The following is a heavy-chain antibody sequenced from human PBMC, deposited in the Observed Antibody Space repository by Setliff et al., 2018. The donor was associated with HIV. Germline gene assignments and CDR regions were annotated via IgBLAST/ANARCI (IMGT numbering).Heavy chain of an antibody. J-gene: IGHJ4*02. CDR1: GESFSPYY. D-gene: IGHD5-18*01. Sequence: SETLSLTCAVYGESFSPYYWNWIRQSPGKGLEWIGEISHSGSSNYSPSLESRLTISVDTSKNQVSLRLSSVTAADTAVYYCAAWGPRYSYAPYFFDSWGQGTLVTV. V-gene: IGHV4-34*01. CDR2: ISHSGSS. CDR3: AAWGPRYSYAPYFFDS.